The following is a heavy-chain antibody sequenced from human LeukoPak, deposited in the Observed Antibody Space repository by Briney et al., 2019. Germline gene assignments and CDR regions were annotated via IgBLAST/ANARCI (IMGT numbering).Heavy chain of an antibody. D-gene: IGHD3-10*02. Sequence: SQTLSLTCAVSGASIPRGDYSWNWMRQPPGNGLEWIGYIYHTGNTYYNPSLKSRVTISVDRSKNQFSLKLSSVTAADTAVYYCARGFFVRGNPGSWFDPWGQGTLVTVSS. V-gene: IGHV4-30-2*01. CDR1: GASIPRGDYS. CDR3: ARGFFVRGNPGSWFDP. J-gene: IGHJ5*02. CDR2: IYHTGNT.